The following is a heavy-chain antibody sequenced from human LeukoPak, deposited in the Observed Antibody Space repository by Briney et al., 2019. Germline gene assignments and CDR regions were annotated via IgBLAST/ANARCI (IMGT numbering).Heavy chain of an antibody. J-gene: IGHJ6*02. CDR3: ARPRRDAYNLLYYYFYAMDV. CDR2: ISFEGSKT. V-gene: IGHV3-30*19. Sequence: GGSLRLSCAASGFTFSSYGMHWVRQAPGKGLEWVAVISFEGSKTYYADSVKGRFTISRDNSRATLYLQMNSLRAEDTAVYYCARPRRDAYNLLYYYFYAMDVWGQGATVTVSS. CDR1: GFTFSSYG. D-gene: IGHD5-24*01.